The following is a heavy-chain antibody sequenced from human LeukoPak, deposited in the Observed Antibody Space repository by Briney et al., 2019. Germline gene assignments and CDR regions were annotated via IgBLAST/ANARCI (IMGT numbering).Heavy chain of an antibody. CDR1: GYTFTDYY. V-gene: IGHV1-69-2*01. CDR2: VDPEDGET. D-gene: IGHD3-3*01. J-gene: IGHJ4*02. Sequence: GASVKVSCKVSGYTFTDYYMHWVQQAPGKGLEWMGLVDPEDGETIYAEKFQGRVTITADTSTDTAYMELSSLRSEDTAVYYCATVARSSITIFGVAFLHWGQGTLVTVSS. CDR3: ATVARSSITIFGVAFLH.